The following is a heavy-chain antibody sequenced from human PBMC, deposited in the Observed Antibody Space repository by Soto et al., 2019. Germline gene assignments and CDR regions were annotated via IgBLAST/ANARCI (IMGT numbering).Heavy chain of an antibody. CDR3: ARDYDILTGPTYYYYGMDV. J-gene: IGHJ6*02. D-gene: IGHD3-9*01. CDR1: GYTFTSYG. V-gene: IGHV1-18*01. CDR2: ISAYNGNT. Sequence: ASVKASCKASGYTFTSYGISWARQAPGQGLEWMGWISAYNGNTNYAQKLQGRVTMTTDTSTSTAYMELRSLRSDDTAVYYCARDYDILTGPTYYYYGMDVWGQGTTVTVSS.